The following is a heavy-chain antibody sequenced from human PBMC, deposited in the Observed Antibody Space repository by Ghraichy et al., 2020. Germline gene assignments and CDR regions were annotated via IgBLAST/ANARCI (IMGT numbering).Heavy chain of an antibody. CDR2: IYYSRIT. V-gene: IGHV4-30-4*08. CDR1: GGSISTGDYH. Sequence: SETLSLTCTVSGGSISTGDYHWGWIRQPPGKGLQWIGYIYYSRITYYNPSLESRVTISIDTSKNHFSLKVSSVTAADTAVYYCARARKGYCSGGACLEPFDYWGQGTLVTVSS. J-gene: IGHJ4*02. D-gene: IGHD2-15*01. CDR3: ARARKGYCSGGACLEPFDY.